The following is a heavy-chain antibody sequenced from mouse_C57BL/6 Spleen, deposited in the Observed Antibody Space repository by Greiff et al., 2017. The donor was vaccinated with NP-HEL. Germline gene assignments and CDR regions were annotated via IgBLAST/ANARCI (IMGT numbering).Heavy chain of an antibody. J-gene: IGHJ4*01. CDR3: ARSLYYDYHYAMDY. CDR1: GYTFTSYD. V-gene: IGHV1-85*01. Sequence: QVQLKESGPELVKPGASVKLSCKASGYTFTSYDINWVKQRPGQGLEWIGWIYPRDGSTKYNEKFKGKATLTVDTSSSTAYIELHSLTSEDSAVYFCARSLYYDYHYAMDYWGQGTSVTVSS. CDR2: IYPRDGST. D-gene: IGHD2-4*01.